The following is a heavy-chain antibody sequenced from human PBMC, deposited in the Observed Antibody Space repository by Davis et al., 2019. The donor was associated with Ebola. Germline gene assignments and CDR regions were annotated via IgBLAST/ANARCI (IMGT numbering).Heavy chain of an antibody. J-gene: IGHJ4*02. CDR2: ISSTSTYI. V-gene: IGHV3-21*06. D-gene: IGHD1-26*01. Sequence: GGSLRLSCAASGFTFSSYTMNWVRQAPGKGLEWVSSISSTSTYIYYADSVKGRFTISRDNAKNSLYLQMNSLRAEDTALYYCARGREVKYYFDYWGQGTLVSVSS. CDR3: ARGREVKYYFDY. CDR1: GFTFSSYT.